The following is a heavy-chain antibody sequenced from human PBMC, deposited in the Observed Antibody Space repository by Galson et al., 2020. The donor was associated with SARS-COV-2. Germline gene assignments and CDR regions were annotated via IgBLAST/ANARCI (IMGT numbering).Heavy chain of an antibody. V-gene: IGHV1-69*13. J-gene: IGHJ4*02. Sequence: GASVKVSCKPSGGISSRYSFSSYTFSWVRQAPGRGLEWMGGIIPVIGKAKYAQRFQGRVTITADESTSTAYMELSGLTSDDTAVYYCAREDGYNYIGVVYWGQGSLVTVSS. CDR1: GGISSRYSFSSYT. CDR2: IIPVIGKA. CDR3: AREDGYNYIGVVY. D-gene: IGHD5-18*01.